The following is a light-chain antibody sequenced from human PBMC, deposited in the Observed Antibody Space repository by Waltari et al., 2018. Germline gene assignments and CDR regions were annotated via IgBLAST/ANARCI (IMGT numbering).Light chain of an antibody. CDR3: CSYAGRSTPVV. V-gene: IGLV2-23*01. Sequence: QSALTQPASVSASPGHSIPFSCTGTDSAVGHYSLVSWYQHHPGKAPTLLIYASSTRPSGVSSRFSASKSANAASLTISGLQADDEADYYCCSYAGRSTPVVLGGGTKVTVL. CDR1: DSAVGHYSL. CDR2: ASS. J-gene: IGLJ2*01.